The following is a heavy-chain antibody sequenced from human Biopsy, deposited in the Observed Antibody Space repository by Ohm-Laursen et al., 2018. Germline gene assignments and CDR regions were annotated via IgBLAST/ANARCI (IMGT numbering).Heavy chain of an antibody. J-gene: IGHJ5*02. Sequence: SETLSLTWAVSGGSISSYYWTWIRQPPGKGLEWIGYIFNSANTYYNPSLKNLITISGDTSKNQFSLKLNSVTAADTAMYYCARGDYFDSNGYFWFDPWGQGTLVTVSS. V-gene: IGHV4-59*06. CDR3: ARGDYFDSNGYFWFDP. CDR1: GGSISSYY. CDR2: IFNSANT. D-gene: IGHD3-22*01.